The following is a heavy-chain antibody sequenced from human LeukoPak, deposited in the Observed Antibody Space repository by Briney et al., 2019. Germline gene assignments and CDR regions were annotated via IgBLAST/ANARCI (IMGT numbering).Heavy chain of an antibody. CDR2: ISSSNNYL. CDR1: GFTFSSYI. Sequence: GGSLRLSCAASGFTFSSYIMNWVRQAPGKGLEWVSSISSSNNYLYYADSVKGRFTISRDNAKNSLYLQMNSLGPEDTAVYYCARDPYSGNYGNYYYYYMDVWGKGTTVTISS. D-gene: IGHD1-26*01. CDR3: ARDPYSGNYGNYYYYYMDV. J-gene: IGHJ6*03. V-gene: IGHV3-21*01.